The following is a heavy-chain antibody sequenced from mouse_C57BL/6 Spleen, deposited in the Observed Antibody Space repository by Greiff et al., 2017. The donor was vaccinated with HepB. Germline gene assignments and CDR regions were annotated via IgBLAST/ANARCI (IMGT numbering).Heavy chain of an antibody. D-gene: IGHD1-1*01. CDR3: ARGTDYYGGGFDY. J-gene: IGHJ2*01. CDR2: ISYDGSN. Sequence: EVQLQQSGPGLVKPSQSLSLTCSVTGYSITSGYYWNWIRQFPGNKLEWMGYISYDGSNNYNPSLKNRIAITRDTSKNQFFLKLNSVTTEDTATYYCARGTDYYGGGFDYWGQGTALTVSS. V-gene: IGHV3-6*01. CDR1: GYSITSGYY.